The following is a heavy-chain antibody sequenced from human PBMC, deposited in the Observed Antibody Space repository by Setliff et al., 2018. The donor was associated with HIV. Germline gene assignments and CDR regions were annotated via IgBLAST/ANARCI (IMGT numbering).Heavy chain of an antibody. CDR3: AKEYHTAATGTRVANYFDY. CDR1: GGTFSSYA. Sequence: ASVKVSCKASGGTFSSYAISWVRQAPGQGLEWMGGIIPIFGTANYVEKFQDRVTITRDTSTSTVYMEMSSLRSEDTAIYYCAKEYHTAATGTRVANYFDYWGQGTLVTVSS. D-gene: IGHD6-13*01. J-gene: IGHJ4*02. CDR2: IIPIFGTA. V-gene: IGHV1-69*05.